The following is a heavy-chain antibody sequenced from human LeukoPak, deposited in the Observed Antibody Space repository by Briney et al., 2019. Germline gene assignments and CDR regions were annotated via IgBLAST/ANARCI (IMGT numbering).Heavy chain of an antibody. J-gene: IGHJ4*02. D-gene: IGHD3-22*01. CDR2: ISSSGSTI. CDR3: ARGANTYYYDSSGYYYY. Sequence: GGSLRLSCAASGFTFSSYEMNWARQAPGKGLEWVSYISSSGSTIYYADSVKGRFTISRDNAKNSLYLQMNSLRAEDTAVYYCARGANTYYYDSSGYYYYWGQGTLVTVSS. CDR1: GFTFSSYE. V-gene: IGHV3-48*03.